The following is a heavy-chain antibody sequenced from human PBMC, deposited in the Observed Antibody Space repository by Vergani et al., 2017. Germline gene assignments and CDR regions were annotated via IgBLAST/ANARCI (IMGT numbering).Heavy chain of an antibody. V-gene: IGHV5-10-1*01. J-gene: IGHJ4*02. CDR3: ASPTDYYDSSGYYYDFDY. CDR1: GYSFTSYW. D-gene: IGHD3-22*01. CDR2: IDPSDSYT. Sequence: EVQLVQSGAEVKKPGESLRISCKGSGYSFTSYWISWVRQMPGKGLEWMGRIDPSDSYTNYSPSFQGHVTISADKSISTAYLQWSSLKASDTAMYYCASPTDYYDSSGYYYDFDYWGQGTLVTVSS.